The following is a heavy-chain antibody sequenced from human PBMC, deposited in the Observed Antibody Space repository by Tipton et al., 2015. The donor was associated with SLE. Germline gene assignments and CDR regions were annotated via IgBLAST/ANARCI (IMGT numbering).Heavy chain of an antibody. CDR3: ARPSSSWDDGFDI. V-gene: IGHV5-51*03. Sequence: QLVQSGAEVKKPGESLKISCKGSGYSLTSFWIGWVRQMPGKGLEWMGIIYPGDSDTRYSPSFQGQVAISADKSISTAYLQWSSLKASDTAMYYCARPSSSWDDGFDIWGQGTMVTVSS. CDR2: IYPGDSDT. D-gene: IGHD6-13*01. J-gene: IGHJ3*02. CDR1: GYSLTSFW.